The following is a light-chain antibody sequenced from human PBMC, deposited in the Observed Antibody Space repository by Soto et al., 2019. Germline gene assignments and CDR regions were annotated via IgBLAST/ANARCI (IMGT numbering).Light chain of an antibody. CDR2: DVS. Sequence: QSALTQPASVSGSHGQSITISCTGTSSDVGGYNYVSWYQQHPGKAPKLMIYDVSNRPSGVSNRFSGSKSGNTASLTISGLQAEDEADYYCSSYTSSSTLYVFGTGTKLTV. CDR3: SSYTSSSTLYV. V-gene: IGLV2-14*01. CDR1: SSDVGGYNY. J-gene: IGLJ1*01.